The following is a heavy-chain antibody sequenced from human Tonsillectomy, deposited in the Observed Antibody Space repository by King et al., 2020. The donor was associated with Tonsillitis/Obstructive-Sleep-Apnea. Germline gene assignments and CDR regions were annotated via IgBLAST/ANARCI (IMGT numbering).Heavy chain of an antibody. D-gene: IGHD6-13*01. CDR1: GFTFSSYG. CDR2: IWYDGSNK. V-gene: IGHV3-33*01. Sequence: VQLVESGGGVVQPGRSLRLSCAASGFTFSSYGMHWVRQAPGKGLEWVAVIWYDGSNKYYADSVKGRFTISRDNSKNTLYLQMNSLRAEDTAVYYCASHSIAAAGTPGTFDIWGQGKMVTVSS. CDR3: ASHSIAAAGTPGTFDI. J-gene: IGHJ3*02.